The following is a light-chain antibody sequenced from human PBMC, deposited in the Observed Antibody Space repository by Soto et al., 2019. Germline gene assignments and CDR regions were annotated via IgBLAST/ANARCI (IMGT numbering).Light chain of an antibody. J-gene: IGKJ1*01. CDR1: QSISGW. CDR2: DAS. Sequence: DIQMTQSPSTLSASVGDRVTITCRASQSISGWLAWYQQKPGKAPNLLIYDASYLETGVPSRFSGSGSGTEFTLTISSLQPDDFATYYCQQYNSYSPTFGQGTKVDIK. CDR3: QQYNSYSPT. V-gene: IGKV1-5*01.